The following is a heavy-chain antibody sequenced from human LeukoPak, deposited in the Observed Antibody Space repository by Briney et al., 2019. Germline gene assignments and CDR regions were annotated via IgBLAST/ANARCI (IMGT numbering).Heavy chain of an antibody. CDR3: ARDFLNYYDSSGYTDY. CDR1: GYTFTSYG. Sequence: ASVKVSCKASGYTFTSYGISWVRQAPGQGLEWMGWISAYNGNTNYAQKLQGRVTMTTDTSTSTAYMELRSLRSDDTAAYYCARDFLNYYDSSGYTDYWGQGTLVTVSS. V-gene: IGHV1-18*01. CDR2: ISAYNGNT. D-gene: IGHD3-22*01. J-gene: IGHJ4*02.